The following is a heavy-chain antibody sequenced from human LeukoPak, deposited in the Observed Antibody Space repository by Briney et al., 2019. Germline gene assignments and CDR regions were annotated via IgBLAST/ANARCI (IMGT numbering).Heavy chain of an antibody. Sequence: GGSLRLSCAASGFTFDDYGMSWVRQAPGKGVEGVAFIHKDGSNKYYADSVKGRFTISRVNSKNTLYLQMTSLRAEDTAVYYCAKTSADYWGQGTLVTVSS. J-gene: IGHJ4*02. CDR1: GFTFDDYG. V-gene: IGHV3-30*02. CDR3: AKTSADY. CDR2: IHKDGSNK.